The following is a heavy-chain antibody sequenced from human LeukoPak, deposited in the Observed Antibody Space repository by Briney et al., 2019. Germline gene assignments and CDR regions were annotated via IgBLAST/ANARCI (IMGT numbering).Heavy chain of an antibody. Sequence: GGSLRLSCAASGFTFSGSTIHCVRQASGKGLEWVGLIRSKADSYATAYAASVRGRFTLSRDDSKNTASLLMNSLKTEDTAVYYCTSRRPPFDYWGQGTLVTVSS. CDR3: TSRRPPFDY. V-gene: IGHV3-73*01. CDR1: GFTFSGST. J-gene: IGHJ4*02. CDR2: IRSKADSYAT.